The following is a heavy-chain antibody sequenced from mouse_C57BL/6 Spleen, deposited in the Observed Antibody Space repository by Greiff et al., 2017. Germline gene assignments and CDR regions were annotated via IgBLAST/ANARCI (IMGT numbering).Heavy chain of an antibody. Sequence: QVQLKESGPELVKPGASVKISCKASGYAFSSSWMNWVKQRPGKGLEWIGRIYPGDGDTNYNGKFKGKATLTADKSSSTAYMQLSSLTSEYSAVYFCARRGYGSSYEYFDYWGQGTTLTVSS. CDR3: ARRGYGSSYEYFDY. CDR1: GYAFSSSW. J-gene: IGHJ2*01. V-gene: IGHV1-82*01. D-gene: IGHD1-1*01. CDR2: IYPGDGDT.